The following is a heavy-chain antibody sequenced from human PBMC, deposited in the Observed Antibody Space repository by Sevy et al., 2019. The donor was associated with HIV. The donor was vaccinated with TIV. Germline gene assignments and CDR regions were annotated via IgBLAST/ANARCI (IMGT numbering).Heavy chain of an antibody. D-gene: IGHD3-9*01. CDR3: ARHTGEPYYFEI. CDR2: IRGRNNVT. J-gene: IGHJ4*02. Sequence: GGCLRLSCTASGFTFNNYAMTWVRQAPGKGLEWVSSIRGRNNVTIYAESVRGRFTLSRDISKNTLYLQMNSLRVEDTAVYYCARHTGEPYYFEIWGQGTLVTVSS. CDR1: GFTFNNYA. V-gene: IGHV3-23*01.